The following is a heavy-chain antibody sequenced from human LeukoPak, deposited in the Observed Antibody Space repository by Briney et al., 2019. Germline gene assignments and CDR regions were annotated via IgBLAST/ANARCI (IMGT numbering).Heavy chain of an antibody. CDR1: GFTFSSYA. J-gene: IGHJ5*02. V-gene: IGHV3-30*04. CDR2: ISYDGSNK. D-gene: IGHD2-2*01. CDR3: EKAGKYQLPTVRFDH. Sequence: GGSLRLSCAASGFTFSSYAMHWVRQAPGKGLEWVAVISYDGSNKYYADSVKGRFTISRDNSKNTLYLQMNSLRAEDTAVYYCEKAGKYQLPTVRFDHWGQGTLVTVSS.